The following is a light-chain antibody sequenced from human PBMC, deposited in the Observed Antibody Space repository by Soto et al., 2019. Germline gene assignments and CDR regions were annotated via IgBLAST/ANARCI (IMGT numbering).Light chain of an antibody. Sequence: QAVVTQSSSASASLGSSVKLTCTLDSGHSAYVVAWHQQQPGKAPRYLMKLDDSGNYNKGSGVPDRFSGSSSGPDRYVTISNLQFEDEADYYCETWDSYTVIFGGGTKVTVL. V-gene: IGLV4-60*02. CDR3: ETWDSYTVI. J-gene: IGLJ2*01. CDR1: SGHSAYV. CDR2: LDDSGNY.